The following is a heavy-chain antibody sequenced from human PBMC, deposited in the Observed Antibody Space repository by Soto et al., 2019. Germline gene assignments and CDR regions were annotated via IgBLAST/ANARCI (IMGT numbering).Heavy chain of an antibody. CDR1: GFTFSGSW. V-gene: IGHV3-74*01. D-gene: IGHD3-10*01. J-gene: IGHJ4*02. CDR2: INGDGSGT. Sequence: EVQLVESGGGLVQPGGSLRLSCAASGFTFSGSWMHWVRQAPGKGLVWVSRINGDGSGTSYADFVKGRFTISRDDAKNTLFLQMNGLRAEDTAVYYCARGIFGSGTAHDYWGQGIPVTVSS. CDR3: ARGIFGSGTAHDY.